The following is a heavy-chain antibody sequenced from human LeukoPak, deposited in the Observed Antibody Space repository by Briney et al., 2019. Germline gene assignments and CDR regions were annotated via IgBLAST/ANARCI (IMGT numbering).Heavy chain of an antibody. CDR3: ARDRGSGSYYRVDYFDY. CDR1: GFTVNNNY. D-gene: IGHD1-26*01. V-gene: IGHV3-21*01. CDR2: ISSSSSYI. Sequence: GGSLRLSCVASGFTVNNNYMNWVRQAPGKGLEWVSSISSSSSYIYYADSVKGRFTISRDNAKNSLYLQMNSLRAEDTAVYYCARDRGSGSYYRVDYFDYWGQGTLVTVSS. J-gene: IGHJ4*02.